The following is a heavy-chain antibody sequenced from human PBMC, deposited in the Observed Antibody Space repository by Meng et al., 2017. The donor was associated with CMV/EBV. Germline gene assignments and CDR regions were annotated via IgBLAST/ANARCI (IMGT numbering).Heavy chain of an antibody. CDR2: ISSSSTI. Sequence: ETLSLTCAASGFTFSDYYMNWVRQAPGKGLEWVSSISSSSTIYYADSVKGRFTISRDNSKNTLYLQMNSLRADDTAVYYCAKGRVPDYSMVASFDPWGQGTLVTVSS. CDR1: GFTFSDYY. CDR3: AKGRVPDYSMVASFDP. D-gene: IGHD4-11*01. J-gene: IGHJ5*02. V-gene: IGHV3-69-1*01.